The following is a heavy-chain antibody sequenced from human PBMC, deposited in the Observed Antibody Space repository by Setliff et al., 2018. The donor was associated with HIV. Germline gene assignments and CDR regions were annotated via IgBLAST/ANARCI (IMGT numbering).Heavy chain of an antibody. CDR3: ARRPYYDSWSGHQAFDI. V-gene: IGHV5-51*01. J-gene: IGHJ3*02. CDR2: IYPGDSDT. D-gene: IGHD3-3*01. CDR1: GYSFSNYW. Sequence: PGESLKISCKGSGYSFSNYWIGWVCQMPGKGLEWMGIIYPGDSDTRYSPSFQGQVTISADKSISTAYVQWSGLKASDTAMYYCARRPYYDSWSGHQAFDIWGQGTMVTVSS.